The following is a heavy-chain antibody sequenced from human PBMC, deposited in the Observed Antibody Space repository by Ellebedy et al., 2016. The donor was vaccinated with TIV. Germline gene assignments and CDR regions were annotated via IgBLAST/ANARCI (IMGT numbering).Heavy chain of an antibody. CDR2: ISPDGNTK. CDR3: ARDYLIGVTGY. V-gene: IGHV3-30-3*01. J-gene: IGHJ4*02. CDR1: GFTFSSYP. D-gene: IGHD2-21*02. Sequence: GESLKISCAASGFTFSSYPMHWVRQSPRRGLEWMAIISPDGNTKFHADSVEGRFTISRDNSKNMLYLQMNSLRGEDTAVYYCARDYLIGVTGYWGQGTLVTVSS.